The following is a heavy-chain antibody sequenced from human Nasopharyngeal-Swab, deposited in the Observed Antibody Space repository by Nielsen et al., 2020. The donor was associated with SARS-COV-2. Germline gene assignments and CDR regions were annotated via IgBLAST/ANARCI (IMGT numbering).Heavy chain of an antibody. CDR1: GGSISSNTW. J-gene: IGHJ6*03. CDR2: IIHSGGT. Sequence: SETLSLTCAVSGGSISSNTWRGWVRQTPGMGLEWIGEIIHSGGTNYNPALKSRVTTSVDKSKNQLSLEVTSVTAADTAVYYCSRHYYYYMDIWGKGTTVTVSS. CDR3: SRHYYYYMDI. V-gene: IGHV4-4*02.